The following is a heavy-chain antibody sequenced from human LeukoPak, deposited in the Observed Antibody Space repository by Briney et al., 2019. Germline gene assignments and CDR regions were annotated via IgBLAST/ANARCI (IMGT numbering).Heavy chain of an antibody. CDR1: GGSISSGVYY. J-gene: IGHJ4*02. CDR3: ARGSYYASGSYYFDY. Sequence: SETLSLTCTVSGGSISSGVYYWSWIRQHPGKGLEWIGYIHYSGSTYYIPCLKSRVAMSVDTSKSQFSLKLSSVTAADTAVYYCARGSYYASGSYYFDYWGQGTLVTVSS. D-gene: IGHD3-10*01. V-gene: IGHV4-31*03. CDR2: IHYSGST.